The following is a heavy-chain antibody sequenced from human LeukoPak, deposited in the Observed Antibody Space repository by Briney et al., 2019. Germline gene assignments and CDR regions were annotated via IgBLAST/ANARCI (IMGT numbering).Heavy chain of an antibody. CDR1: GGSISSYY. D-gene: IGHD6-19*01. Sequence: PSETLSLTXTVSGGSISSYYWSWIRQPPGKGLEWIGYIYYSGSTNYNPSLKSRVTISVDTSKNQFSLKLSSMTAADTAVYYCARDGGSSGWYVIDYWGQGTLVTVSS. J-gene: IGHJ4*02. CDR2: IYYSGST. CDR3: ARDGGSSGWYVIDY. V-gene: IGHV4-59*01.